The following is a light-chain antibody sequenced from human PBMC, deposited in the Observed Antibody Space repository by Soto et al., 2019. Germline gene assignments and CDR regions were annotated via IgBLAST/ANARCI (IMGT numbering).Light chain of an antibody. V-gene: IGLV2-14*01. CDR3: SSYRSGGTFV. J-gene: IGLJ1*01. CDR1: SSDVGGYNY. Sequence: QSVLTQPASVSGSPGQSIAISCTGTSSDVGGYNYVSWHQQHPGKAPKVLISVVSNRPSGVSNRFSGSKSGNTASLTISGRQAEDEADYYCSSYRSGGTFVFGSGTKVTVL. CDR2: VVS.